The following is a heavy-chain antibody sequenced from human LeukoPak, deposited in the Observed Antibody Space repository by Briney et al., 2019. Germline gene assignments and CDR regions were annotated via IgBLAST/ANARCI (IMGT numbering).Heavy chain of an antibody. CDR3: ARGGAQRSSWYSDY. J-gene: IGHJ4*02. D-gene: IGHD6-13*01. CDR2: ISSNGGST. V-gene: IGHV3-64*01. CDR1: GFTFSSYA. Sequence: GGSLRLSCAASGFTFSSYAMHWVRQAPGKGLEYVSAISSNGGSTHYANSVKGRFTISRDNSKNTLYLQMGSLRAEDMAVYYCARGGAQRSSWYSDYWGQGTLVTVSS.